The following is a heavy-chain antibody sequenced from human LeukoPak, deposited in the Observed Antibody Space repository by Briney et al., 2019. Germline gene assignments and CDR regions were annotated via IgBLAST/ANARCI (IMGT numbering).Heavy chain of an antibody. CDR2: MNPNSLNT. V-gene: IGHV1-8*01. D-gene: IGHD3/OR15-3a*01. CDR1: GYTFMSYD. Sequence: ASVKVSCKTSGYTFMSYDINWVRQATGQGLEWMGWMNPNSLNTGYGQKFQGRVTLTMNTSISTAYMELSSLRSEDTAVYYCARALSWTTASYYYMDVWGKGTTVTVSS. J-gene: IGHJ6*03. CDR3: ARALSWTTASYYYMDV.